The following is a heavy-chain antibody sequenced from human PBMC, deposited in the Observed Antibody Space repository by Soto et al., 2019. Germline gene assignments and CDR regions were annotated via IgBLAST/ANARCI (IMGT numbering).Heavy chain of an antibody. Sequence: KPSETLSLTCGVSGGTVASSHWWSWVRQSPSRGLEWIGNVYHTGDTNFNPSLQSRVTFSVDKSNNQFSLRLTSLTAADTAVYFCAREIVTAGGNNYFDPWGPGTRVTVSS. CDR3: AREIVTAGGNNYFDP. V-gene: IGHV4-4*02. D-gene: IGHD2-21*02. CDR1: GGTVASSHW. CDR2: VYHTGDT. J-gene: IGHJ5*02.